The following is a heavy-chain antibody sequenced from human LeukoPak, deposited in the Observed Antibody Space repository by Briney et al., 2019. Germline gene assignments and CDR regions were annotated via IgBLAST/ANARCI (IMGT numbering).Heavy chain of an antibody. Sequence: RTSETLSLTCTVSGGSVNTILHYWGRIRLCPGKGLEWTGSIYYSGAAYYNPSLNSRVTMSVDTSKNQFSLKFYFVTASDTAVYFCATRGDAKGLYPQEFDYWGQGILVTVSS. CDR3: ATRGDAKGLYPQEFDY. CDR1: GGSVNTILHY. V-gene: IGHV4-39*01. J-gene: IGHJ4*02. CDR2: IYYSGAA. D-gene: IGHD2-8*01.